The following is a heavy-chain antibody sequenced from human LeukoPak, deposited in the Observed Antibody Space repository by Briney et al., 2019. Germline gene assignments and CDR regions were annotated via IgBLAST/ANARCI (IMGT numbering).Heavy chain of an antibody. V-gene: IGHV1-69*13. J-gene: IGHJ3*02. CDR3: ASVRVATSLFDAFDI. D-gene: IGHD5-12*01. CDR1: GGTFSSYA. Sequence: SVKVSCKASGGTFSSYAISWVRQAPGQGLEWMGGIIPIFGTANYAQKFQGRVTITADESTSTAYMELSSLRSEDTAVYYCASVRVATSLFDAFDIWGQGTMVTVSS. CDR2: IIPIFGTA.